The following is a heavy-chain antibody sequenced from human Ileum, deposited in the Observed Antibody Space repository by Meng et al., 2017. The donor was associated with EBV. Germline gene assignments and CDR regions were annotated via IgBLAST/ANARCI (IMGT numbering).Heavy chain of an antibody. CDR2: IYHSGST. D-gene: IGHD6-19*01. V-gene: IGHV4-4*03. Sequence: VPREVSGPGLLRPRGACSLPCAVSGGCISSSNWWSWVRQPPGKGLEWIGEIYHSGSTNYNPFLKSRVTISVDKSKNQFSLNLSSVTAADTAVYYCARVGQWLPIDYWGQGTLVTVSS. CDR3: ARVGQWLPIDY. CDR1: GGCISSSNW. J-gene: IGHJ4*02.